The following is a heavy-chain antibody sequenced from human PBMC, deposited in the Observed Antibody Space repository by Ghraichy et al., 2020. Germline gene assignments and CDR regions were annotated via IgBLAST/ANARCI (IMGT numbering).Heavy chain of an antibody. J-gene: IGHJ3*02. D-gene: IGHD1-26*01. CDR1: GFTFSSYS. V-gene: IGHV3-48*02. CDR3: TRDRLEEWQLLRYAFDN. Sequence: GESLNISCAASGFTFSSYSMNWVHQAPGKGLEWVSYISSSSNTIYYADSVKGRFTISRDNAKNSLYLQMNSLRDEDTAVYYCTRDRLEEWQLLRYAFDNWGQGTMVTVSS. CDR2: ISSSSNTI.